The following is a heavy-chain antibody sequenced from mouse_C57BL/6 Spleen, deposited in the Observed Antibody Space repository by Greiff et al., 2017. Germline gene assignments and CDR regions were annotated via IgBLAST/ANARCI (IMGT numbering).Heavy chain of an antibody. Sequence: EVKVVESGGCLVQPGGSLSLSCAASGFTFTDYYMSWVRQPPGKALEWLGFIRNKANGYTTEYSASVKGRFTISRDNSQSILYLQMNALRAEDSATYYCASYGWLLYYAMDSRGQGTSVPVSS. CDR2: IRNKANGYTT. J-gene: IGHJ4*01. D-gene: IGHD2-3*01. CDR3: ASYGWLLYYAMDS. CDR1: GFTFTDYY. V-gene: IGHV7-3*01.